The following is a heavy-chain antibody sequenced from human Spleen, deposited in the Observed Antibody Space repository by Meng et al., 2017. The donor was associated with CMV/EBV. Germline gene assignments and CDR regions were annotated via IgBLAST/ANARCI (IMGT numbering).Heavy chain of an antibody. CDR2: INPSGGST. CDR3: ARVPSSLYGMDV. J-gene: IGHJ6*02. D-gene: IGHD2-2*01. CDR1: GYTFTTFY. Sequence: ASVKVSCKASGYTFTTFYMHWVRQAPGQGLEWMGMINPSGGSTSYAQRLQGRVTITTDESTNTAYMELSSLRSDDTAVYYCARVPSSLYGMDVWGQGTTVTVSS. V-gene: IGHV1-46*04.